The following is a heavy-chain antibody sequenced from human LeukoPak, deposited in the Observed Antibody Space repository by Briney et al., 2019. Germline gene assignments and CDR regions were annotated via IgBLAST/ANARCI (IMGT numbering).Heavy chain of an antibody. J-gene: IGHJ4*02. V-gene: IGHV3-30*04. D-gene: IGHD5-24*01. CDR1: GFTFSSYA. CDR3: ARRFRD. CDR2: ISYDGSNK. Sequence: GGSLRLSCAASGFTFSSYAMHWVRQAPGKGLEWVAVISYDGSNKYYADSVKGRFTISRDNAKNALYLQMNSLRAEDTAIYYCARRFRDWGQGTLVTVSS.